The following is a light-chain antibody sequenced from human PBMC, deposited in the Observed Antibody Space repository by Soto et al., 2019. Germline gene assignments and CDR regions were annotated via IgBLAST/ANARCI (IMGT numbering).Light chain of an antibody. Sequence: EIVMTQSPSTLCVSPRERATLSGSASQGIGDTLAWYQHKPGQTPRLLIYDTSTRATGVPTRFSGSRSGAEFPLTINSLQSEDFAVYYCQPYNNWPLTFGGGTKVDIK. J-gene: IGKJ4*01. CDR2: DTS. CDR1: QGIGDT. CDR3: QPYNNWPLT. V-gene: IGKV3-15*01.